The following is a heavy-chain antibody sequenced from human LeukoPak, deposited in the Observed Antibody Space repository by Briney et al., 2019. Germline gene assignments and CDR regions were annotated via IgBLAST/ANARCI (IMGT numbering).Heavy chain of an antibody. D-gene: IGHD6-13*01. CDR1: GGSISSYY. CDR3: AXSYXSXWYXTQYYYYXDX. J-gene: IGHJ6*03. Sequence: PSETLSLTCTVSGGSISSYYWSWIRQPPGKGLEWIGYIYYSGSTNYNPSLKSRVTISVDTSKNQFSLKLSSVTAADTAVYYCAXSYXSXWYXTQYYYYXDXWGKGTXXXVSS. V-gene: IGHV4-59*01. CDR2: IYYSGST.